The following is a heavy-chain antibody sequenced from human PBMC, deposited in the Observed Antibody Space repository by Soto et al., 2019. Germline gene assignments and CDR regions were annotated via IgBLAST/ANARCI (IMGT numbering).Heavy chain of an antibody. J-gene: IGHJ4*02. V-gene: IGHV3-73*01. Sequence: EVQLVESGGGLVQPGGSLKLSCAVSGFTFSGSAMHWVRQASGKGLEWVGRIRSKSNSYATAYAASVKGRFTISRDDSKTTAYLQMNRLKNEDTAVYYCTRGYGDYVRDYWGQGTLVTVSS. CDR2: IRSKSNSYAT. CDR3: TRGYGDYVRDY. D-gene: IGHD4-17*01. CDR1: GFTFSGSA.